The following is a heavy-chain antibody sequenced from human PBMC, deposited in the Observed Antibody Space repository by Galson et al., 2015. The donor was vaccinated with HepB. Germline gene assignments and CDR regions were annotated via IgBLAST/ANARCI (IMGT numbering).Heavy chain of an antibody. CDR3: AKLSCSSTSCRYYYYYYGMDV. CDR1: GFTFSSYA. CDR2: ISGSGGST. V-gene: IGHV3-23*01. Sequence: SLRLSCAASGFTFSSYAMSWVRQAPGKGLEWVSAISGSGGSTYYADSVKGRFTISRDNSKNTLYLQMNSLRAEDTAVYYCAKLSCSSTSCRYYYYYYGMDVWGQGTTVTVSS. D-gene: IGHD2-2*01. J-gene: IGHJ6*02.